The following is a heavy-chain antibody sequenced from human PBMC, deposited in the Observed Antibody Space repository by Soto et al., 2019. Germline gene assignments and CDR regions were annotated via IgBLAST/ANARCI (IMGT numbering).Heavy chain of an antibody. CDR1: GFTFRNHD. J-gene: IGHJ6*02. CDR2: ISAAGDP. CDR3: ARTDRDFYGLDV. V-gene: IGHV3-13*05. Sequence: EVQLVESGGGLVQPGGSLRLSCEASGFTFRNHDMHWVRQGTGNGLEWVSGISAAGDPDYADSVEGRFTISRENAQNSFFLQMNSLRVGDTAVYYCARTDRDFYGLDVWGQGTTVIVSS.